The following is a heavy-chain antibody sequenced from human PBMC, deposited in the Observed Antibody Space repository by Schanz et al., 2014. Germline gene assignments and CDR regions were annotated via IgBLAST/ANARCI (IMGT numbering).Heavy chain of an antibody. D-gene: IGHD6-19*01. Sequence: QVQLVESGGGVVQPGKSLRLSCAASGFTFSSYSMHWVRQAPGKGLEWVAAITTAGTKMYYADSVRGRFTVSRDNSKNTLYLEVNSLRPEDTALYYCARDNSNWLVDYWGQGTLVTVSS. CDR3: ARDNSNWLVDY. J-gene: IGHJ4*02. V-gene: IGHV3-30-3*01. CDR1: GFTFSSYS. CDR2: ITTAGTKM.